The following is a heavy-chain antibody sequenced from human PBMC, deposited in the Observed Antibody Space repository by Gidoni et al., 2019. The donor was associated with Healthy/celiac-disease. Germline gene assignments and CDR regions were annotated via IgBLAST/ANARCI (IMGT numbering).Heavy chain of an antibody. D-gene: IGHD6-13*01. Sequence: QVQLQQWGAGLLTPSETLSLTCAVYGGSFSGYYWSWIRQPPGKGLEWIGEINHSGSTNYNPSLKSRVTISVDTSKNQFSLKLSSVTAADTAVYYCASTHSSSWYYYGMDVWGQGTTVTVSS. V-gene: IGHV4-34*01. J-gene: IGHJ6*02. CDR1: GGSFSGYY. CDR2: INHSGST. CDR3: ASTHSSSWYYYGMDV.